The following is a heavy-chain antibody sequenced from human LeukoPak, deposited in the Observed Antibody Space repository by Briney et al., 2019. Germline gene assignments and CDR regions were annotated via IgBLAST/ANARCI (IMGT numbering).Heavy chain of an antibody. CDR2: IFYNGAI. J-gene: IGHJ4*02. Sequence: SETLSLTCTVSGGSIIGRWWSWVRQPPGKGLEWIGDIFYNGAINDNSPLKGRLTMSLDTSTNQFSLKLSSVTAADTAMYYCARRNTADASIDFWGQGTLVIASS. D-gene: IGHD2/OR15-2a*01. V-gene: IGHV4-59*08. CDR1: GGSIIGRW. CDR3: ARRNTADASIDF.